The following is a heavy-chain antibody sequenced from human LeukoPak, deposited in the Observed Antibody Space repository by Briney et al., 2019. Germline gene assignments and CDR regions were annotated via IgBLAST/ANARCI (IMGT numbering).Heavy chain of an antibody. D-gene: IGHD2/OR15-2a*01. J-gene: IGHJ4*02. CDR3: ARHPFAMATTLSGFDY. Sequence: SETLSLTCTVSGGSISSSSYYWGWIRQPPGKGLEWIGSIYYSGSTYYNPSLKSRVTISVDTSKNQFSLKLSSVTAADTAVYYCARHPFAMATTLSGFDYWGQGTLVTVSS. V-gene: IGHV4-39*01. CDR1: GGSISSSSYY. CDR2: IYYSGST.